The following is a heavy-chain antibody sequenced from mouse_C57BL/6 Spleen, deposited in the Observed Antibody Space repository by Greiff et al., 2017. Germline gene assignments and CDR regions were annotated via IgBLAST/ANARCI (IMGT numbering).Heavy chain of an antibody. CDR1: GYTFTSYW. J-gene: IGHJ4*01. CDR2: IHPNSGST. CDR3: AKPDYYAMDY. V-gene: IGHV1-64*01. Sequence: QVQLQQPGAELVKPGASVKLSCKASGYTFTSYWMHWVKQRPGQGLEWIGMIHPNSGSTNYNEKFKSKATLTVDKSSSTAYMQLSSLTSADSAVYYCAKPDYYAMDYWGQGTSVTVSS.